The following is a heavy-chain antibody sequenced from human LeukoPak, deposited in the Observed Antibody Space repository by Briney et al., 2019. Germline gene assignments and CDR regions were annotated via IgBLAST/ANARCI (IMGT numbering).Heavy chain of an antibody. CDR1: GYTFTSYY. V-gene: IGHV1-46*01. Sequence: VASVRVSCKASGYTFTSYYMHWVRQAPGQGLEWMGIINPSGGSTSYAQKFQGRVTMTRDTSTSTVYMELSSLRSEDTAVYYCARDQAGTPSRYWGQGTLVTVSS. CDR2: INPSGGST. D-gene: IGHD1-7*01. CDR3: ARDQAGTPSRY. J-gene: IGHJ4*02.